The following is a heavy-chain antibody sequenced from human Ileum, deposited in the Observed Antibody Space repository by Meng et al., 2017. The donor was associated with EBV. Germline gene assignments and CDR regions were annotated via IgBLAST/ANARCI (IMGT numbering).Heavy chain of an antibody. CDR2: IYHSRIT. D-gene: IGHD1-14*01. V-gene: IGHV4-4*02. Sequence: KLSCPLSLTGAVSVGSISSSDWWTSDRHPPRKERDLIDKIYHSRITIYNPSFTSRVTMSVDNSKNQFSRKLNSMTAADTAVYYCARDPTGGEDHQRVWGQGTLVTVSS. CDR3: ARDPTGGEDHQRV. CDR1: VGSISSSDW. J-gene: IGHJ4*02.